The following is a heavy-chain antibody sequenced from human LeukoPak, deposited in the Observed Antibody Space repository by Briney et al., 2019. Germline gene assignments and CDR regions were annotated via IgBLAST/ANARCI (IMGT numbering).Heavy chain of an antibody. J-gene: IGHJ4*02. V-gene: IGHV3-23*01. CDR2: ISGSGGST. Sequence: GGSLRLSCAASGFTFSSYAMSWVRQAPGKGLEWVSAISGSGGSTCYADSVKGRFTISRDNSKNTLYLQMNSLRAEDTAVYYCARDPRHSYYYYDYWGQGTLVTVSS. CDR3: ARDPRHSYYYYDY. CDR1: GFTFSSYA. D-gene: IGHD1-26*01.